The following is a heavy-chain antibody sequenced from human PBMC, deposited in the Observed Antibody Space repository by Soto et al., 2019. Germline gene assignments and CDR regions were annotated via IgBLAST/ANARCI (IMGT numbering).Heavy chain of an antibody. Sequence: ASVKVSCKASGYTFTGYYMHWVRQAPGQGLEWMGWINPNSGGTNYAQKFQGWVTMTRDTSISTAYMELSRLRSDDTAVYYCAITFDYYYYGMDVWGQGTTVTVSS. CDR3: AITFDYYYYGMDV. CDR2: INPNSGGT. CDR1: GYTFTGYY. J-gene: IGHJ6*02. V-gene: IGHV1-2*04.